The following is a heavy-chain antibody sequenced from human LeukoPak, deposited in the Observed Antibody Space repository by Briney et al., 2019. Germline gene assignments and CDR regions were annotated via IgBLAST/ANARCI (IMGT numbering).Heavy chain of an antibody. J-gene: IGHJ4*02. CDR1: GFTFSNYW. CDR3: AKAYSSSWHYFDY. D-gene: IGHD6-13*01. V-gene: IGHV3-23*01. Sequence: PGGSLRLSCAASGFTFSNYWMSWVRQAPGKGLEWVSAISGSGDRTYYADSVKGRFTISRDKSKNTLYLQMDSLRAEDTAVYYCAKAYSSSWHYFDYWGRGTLVTVSS. CDR2: ISGSGDRT.